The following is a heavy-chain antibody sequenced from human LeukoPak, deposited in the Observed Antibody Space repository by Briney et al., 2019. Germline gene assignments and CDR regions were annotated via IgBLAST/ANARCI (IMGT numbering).Heavy chain of an antibody. D-gene: IGHD5-24*01. Sequence: GGSLRLSCAASGFSFTSSAMSWVRQAPGKGLEWVSTISGSAGSRYYADPVKGRFTFSRDNSKNTLYLQMNYLTAEDPAVYYCAKDIDAYNQYYFDYWGQANLVTVSS. CDR1: GFSFTSSA. CDR2: ISGSAGSR. V-gene: IGHV3-23*01. CDR3: AKDIDAYNQYYFDY. J-gene: IGHJ4*02.